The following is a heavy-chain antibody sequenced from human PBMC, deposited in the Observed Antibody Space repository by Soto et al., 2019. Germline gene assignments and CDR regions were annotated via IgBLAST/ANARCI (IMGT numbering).Heavy chain of an antibody. CDR1: GFTFSGYW. CDR2: IKQDGSEQ. Sequence: EVQLVESGGGLVQPGGSLRLSCAASGFTFSGYWMSWVRQAPGKGLEWVANIKQDGSEQFYVDSVKSRFTISRDNARNSLYLQMNSLRAEDTAVYYCARGAVWGQGTMVTVSS. J-gene: IGHJ6*02. CDR3: ARGAV. V-gene: IGHV3-7*05.